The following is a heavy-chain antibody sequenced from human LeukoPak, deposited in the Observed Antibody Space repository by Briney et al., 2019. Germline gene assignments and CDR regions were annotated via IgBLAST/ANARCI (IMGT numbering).Heavy chain of an antibody. CDR1: GFTFSSYG. CDR2: ISYDGSNK. Sequence: GRSLRLSCAASGFTFSSYGMPWVRQAPGKGLEWVAVISYDGSNKYYADSVKGRFTISRDNSKNTLYLQMNSLRAEDTAVYYCAMLIRMNWYFDLWGRGTLVTVSS. J-gene: IGHJ2*01. D-gene: IGHD2-21*01. V-gene: IGHV3-30*03. CDR3: AMLIRMNWYFDL.